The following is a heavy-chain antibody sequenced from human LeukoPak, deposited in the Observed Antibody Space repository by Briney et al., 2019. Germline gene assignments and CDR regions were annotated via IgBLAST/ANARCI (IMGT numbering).Heavy chain of an antibody. CDR2: IYSGGST. Sequence: GGSLRLSCAASGFTVSSNYMSWVRQAPGKGLEWVSVIYSGGSTYYADSVKGRFTISRDNSKNTLYLQMNSLRAEDTAVYYCARGNSGYDGDGDYFDYWGQGTLVTVSS. CDR3: ARGNSGYDGDGDYFDY. J-gene: IGHJ4*02. D-gene: IGHD5-12*01. V-gene: IGHV3-53*01. CDR1: GFTVSSNY.